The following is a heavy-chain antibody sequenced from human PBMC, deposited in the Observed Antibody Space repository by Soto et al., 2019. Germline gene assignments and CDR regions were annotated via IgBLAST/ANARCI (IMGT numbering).Heavy chain of an antibody. J-gene: IGHJ4*02. CDR1: GGSISSGGYY. V-gene: IGHV4-31*03. D-gene: IGHD3-3*01. Sequence: PSETLSLTCTVSGGSISSGGYYWSWIRQHPGKGLEWIGYIYYSGSTYYNPSLKSRVTISVDTSKNQFSLKLSSVTAADTAVYYCAREGYYDFWSGYYAIDYWGQGTLVTVSS. CDR2: IYYSGST. CDR3: AREGYYDFWSGYYAIDY.